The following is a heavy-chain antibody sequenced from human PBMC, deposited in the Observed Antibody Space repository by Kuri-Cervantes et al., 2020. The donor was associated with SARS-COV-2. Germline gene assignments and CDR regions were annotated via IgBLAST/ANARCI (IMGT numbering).Heavy chain of an antibody. Sequence: SVKVSCKASGGTFSSYAISWVRQAPGQGLEWMGGIIPIFGTANYAQKFQGRVTITADESTSTAYMELSSLRSEDTAVYYSASRKRELVYATRGGYFDLWGRGTLVTVSS. CDR1: GGTFSSYA. CDR3: ASRKRELVYATRGGYFDL. J-gene: IGHJ2*01. V-gene: IGHV1-69*13. D-gene: IGHD2-8*01. CDR2: IIPIFGTA.